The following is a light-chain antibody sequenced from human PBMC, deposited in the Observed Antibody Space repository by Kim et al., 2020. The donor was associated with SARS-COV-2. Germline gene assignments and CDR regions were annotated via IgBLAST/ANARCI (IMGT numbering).Light chain of an antibody. CDR2: HAS. V-gene: IGKV1-5*01. Sequence: ASVGARVTITCRASQSISSWLAWYQQKPGKAPNLLIYHASSLESGVPSRFSGSGSGTEFTLTISSLQPDDSATYYCQQHNSYPFTFGGGTKVDIK. CDR3: QQHNSYPFT. J-gene: IGKJ4*01. CDR1: QSISSW.